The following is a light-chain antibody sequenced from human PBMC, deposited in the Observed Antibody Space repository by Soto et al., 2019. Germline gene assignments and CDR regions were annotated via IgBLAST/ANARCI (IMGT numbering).Light chain of an antibody. CDR2: GAS. CDR3: QQYGSSPIT. Sequence: EFVLTQSPGTLSLSPGERATLSCSASQTVRNNYLAWYQQKPGQAPRLLIYGASSRATGIPDRFSGSGSGTDFTLTISRLEPEDFAVYYCQQYGSSPITFGQGTRLEI. CDR1: QTVRNNY. V-gene: IGKV3-20*01. J-gene: IGKJ5*01.